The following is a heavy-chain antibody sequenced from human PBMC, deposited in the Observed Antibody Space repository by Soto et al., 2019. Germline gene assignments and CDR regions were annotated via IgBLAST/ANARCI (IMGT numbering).Heavy chain of an antibody. CDR2: IIPIFGTA. Sequence: GPSVKVSCKASGGTFSSYAISWVRQAPGQGLEWMGGIIPIFGTANYAQKFQGRVTITADESTSTAYMELSSLRSEDTAVYYCARDHKMDTAMADGIAAAGNTGLSYYYYGMDVWGQGTTVTVSS. J-gene: IGHJ6*02. CDR3: ARDHKMDTAMADGIAAAGNTGLSYYYYGMDV. D-gene: IGHD6-13*01. CDR1: GGTFSSYA. V-gene: IGHV1-69*13.